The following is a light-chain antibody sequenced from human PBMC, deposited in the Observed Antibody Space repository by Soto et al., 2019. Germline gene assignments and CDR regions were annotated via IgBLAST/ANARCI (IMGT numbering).Light chain of an antibody. Sequence: QSVLTQPASVSGSPGQSITISCTGTSSDVGGYNYVSWYQQHPGKAPKLMIYEVSNRPSGVSNRFSGSKPGNTASLTISGLQAEDEADYYCSSSTSSSTRVFGGGTKLTVL. CDR2: EVS. CDR1: SSDVGGYNY. V-gene: IGLV2-14*01. J-gene: IGLJ3*02. CDR3: SSSTSSSTRV.